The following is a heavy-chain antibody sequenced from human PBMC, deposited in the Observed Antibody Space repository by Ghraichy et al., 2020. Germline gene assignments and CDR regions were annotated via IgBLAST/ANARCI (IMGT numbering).Heavy chain of an antibody. D-gene: IGHD3-3*01. J-gene: IGHJ4*02. Sequence: GSLRLSCAASGFTFSSYSMNWVRQAPGKGLEWVSYISSSSSTIYYADSVKGRFTISRDNAKNSLYLQMNSLRDEDTAVYYCARANHHYDFWSGYYTPFDYWGQGTLVTVSS. V-gene: IGHV3-48*02. CDR1: GFTFSSYS. CDR3: ARANHHYDFWSGYYTPFDY. CDR2: ISSSSSTI.